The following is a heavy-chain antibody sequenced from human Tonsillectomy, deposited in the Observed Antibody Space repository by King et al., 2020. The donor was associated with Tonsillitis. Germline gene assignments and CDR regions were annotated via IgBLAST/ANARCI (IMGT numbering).Heavy chain of an antibody. CDR3: ARDAYDISGWFEEKSLFFDY. CDR2: IKQDGSEK. Sequence: QLVQSGGGLVQPGGSLRLSCAASGFTFSSYWMSWVRQAPGKGLEWVANIKQDGSEKYYVDSVKGRFTISRDNAKNSLYLQMNSLRAEDTAVYYCARDAYDISGWFEEKSLFFDYWGQGTLVTVSS. V-gene: IGHV3-7*01. J-gene: IGHJ4*02. CDR1: GFTFSSYW. D-gene: IGHD3-10*01.